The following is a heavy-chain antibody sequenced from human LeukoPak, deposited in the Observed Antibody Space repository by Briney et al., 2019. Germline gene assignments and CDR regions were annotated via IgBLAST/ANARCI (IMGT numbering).Heavy chain of an antibody. CDR2: IKSKTDGGAT. D-gene: IGHD3-22*01. V-gene: IGHV3-15*01. CDR3: TTPYYYDSSGYYYQEVDY. J-gene: IGHJ4*02. CDR1: GFTFSNAW. Sequence: GGSLRLSCAASGFTFSNAWMSWVRQAPGKGLEWVGRIKSKTDGGATDDAAPVKGTFTISRDDSTNTLYLQMNSLKPEDTAVYYCTTPYYYDSSGYYYQEVDYWGQGTLVTVSS.